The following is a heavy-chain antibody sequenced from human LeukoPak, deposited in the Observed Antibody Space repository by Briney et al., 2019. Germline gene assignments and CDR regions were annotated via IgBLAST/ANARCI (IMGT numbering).Heavy chain of an antibody. CDR1: VFTFNNYT. CDR3: AKNGYCSDTNCYAPFDY. J-gene: IGHJ4*02. D-gene: IGHD2-2*03. CDR2: ISGSGYNT. V-gene: IGHV3-23*01. Sequence: GSLKLSCAASVFTFNNYTISWVRQAPGKGLEWVLVISGSGYNTQYADSLKGRFTISRDNSKNTLYLQMNSLRAEDTAIYYCAKNGYCSDTNCYAPFDYWGRGTLVTVSS.